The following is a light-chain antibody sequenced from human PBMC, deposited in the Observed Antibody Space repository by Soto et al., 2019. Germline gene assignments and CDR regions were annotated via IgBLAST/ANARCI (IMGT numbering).Light chain of an antibody. CDR3: MQSTQFAHT. J-gene: IGKJ2*01. CDR1: QSLVHTDGNTY. Sequence: DIVMTQTPLSSPVTLGQPASISCRSSQSLVHTDGNTYLTWLQLRPVQPPRLLSYKISNRFSGVSDQINGSGAGTDFTLKISRVEDEDVGIYYCMQSTQFAHTFGEGTKLAIK. V-gene: IGKV2-24*01. CDR2: KIS.